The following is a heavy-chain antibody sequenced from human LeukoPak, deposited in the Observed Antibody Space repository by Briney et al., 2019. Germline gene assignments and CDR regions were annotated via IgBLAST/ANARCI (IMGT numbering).Heavy chain of an antibody. J-gene: IGHJ6*02. Sequence: GGSLRLSCAASGFNFHHFAIRWVRQAPGKGLEGVSGIGSDTTTHYAESVQGRFAISRDNAKNTVYLHMHSVRAEDTALYYCAKYLHYWVAMDVWGQGTTVTVS. CDR2: IGSDTTT. D-gene: IGHD2-15*01. CDR1: GFNFHHFA. CDR3: AKYLHYWVAMDV. V-gene: IGHV3-23*01.